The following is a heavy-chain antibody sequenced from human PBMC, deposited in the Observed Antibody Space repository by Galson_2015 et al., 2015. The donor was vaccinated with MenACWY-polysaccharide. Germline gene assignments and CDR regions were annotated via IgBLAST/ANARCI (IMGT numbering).Heavy chain of an antibody. V-gene: IGHV3-23*01. Sequence: SLRLSCAAYGFTFSNYAMSWVRQAPGTGLEWVSTISGSGDSRYSADSVKGRFTISRDNSKNTLYLQMNSLRAEDTAVYYCAKSASTAQLLYFDCWGQGTLVTVSS. D-gene: IGHD1-26*01. CDR1: GFTFSNYA. J-gene: IGHJ4*02. CDR3: AKSASTAQLLYFDC. CDR2: ISGSGDSR.